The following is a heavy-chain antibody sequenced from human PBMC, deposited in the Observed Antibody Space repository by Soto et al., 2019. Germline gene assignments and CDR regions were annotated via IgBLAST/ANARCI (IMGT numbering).Heavy chain of an antibody. CDR3: ARGYNWNYQYGMDV. CDR2: IIPIFGTA. V-gene: IGHV1-69*13. Sequence: ASVKVSCKASGGTFSSYAISWVRQAPGQGLEWMGGIIPIFGTANYAQKFQGRVTITADESTSTAYMELSSLRSEDTAVYYCARGYNWNYQYGMDVWGQGTTVTVSS. D-gene: IGHD1-20*01. J-gene: IGHJ6*02. CDR1: GGTFSSYA.